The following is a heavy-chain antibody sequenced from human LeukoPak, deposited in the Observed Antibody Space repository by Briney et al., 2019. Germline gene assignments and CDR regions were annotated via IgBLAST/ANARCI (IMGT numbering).Heavy chain of an antibody. CDR2: ISAYNGNT. CDR3: ARATSGSYYDPSTYYYYGMDV. J-gene: IGHJ6*02. CDR1: GYTFTSYG. Sequence: ASVKVSCKASGYTFTSYGISWVRQAPGQGLEWMGWISAYNGNTNYAQKPQGRVTMTTDTSTSTAYMELRSLRSDDTAVYYCARATSGSYYDPSTYYYYGMDVWGQGTTVTVSS. V-gene: IGHV1-18*01. D-gene: IGHD1-26*01.